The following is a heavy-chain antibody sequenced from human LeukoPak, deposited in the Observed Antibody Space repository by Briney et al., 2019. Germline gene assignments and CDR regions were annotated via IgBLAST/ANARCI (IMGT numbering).Heavy chain of an antibody. D-gene: IGHD3-3*01. CDR1: GYTFTGYY. Sequence: ASVKVSCKASGYTFTGYYMHWVRQAPGQGLEWMGWINLNSGGTNYAQKFQGRVTMTRDTSISTAYMELSRLGSDDTAVYYCARGNPPYYDFWSGYPKNWFDPWGQGTLVTVSS. V-gene: IGHV1-2*02. CDR2: INLNSGGT. J-gene: IGHJ5*02. CDR3: ARGNPPYYDFWSGYPKNWFDP.